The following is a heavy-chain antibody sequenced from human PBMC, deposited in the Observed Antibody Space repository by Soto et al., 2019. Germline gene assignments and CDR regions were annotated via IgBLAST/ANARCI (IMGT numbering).Heavy chain of an antibody. V-gene: IGHV4-59*01. Sequence: PSETVSLTCTVSGDSISNNYWSWIRQPPGKGLQWIGYIYYSGTTNYNPFLRSRVTISVDTSKNQFSLKLSSMTAADTAVYYCARKGGEKWPLNIDYWGQGSLVTVSS. J-gene: IGHJ4*02. CDR3: ARKGGEKWPLNIDY. CDR1: GDSISNNY. D-gene: IGHD3-16*01. CDR2: IYYSGTT.